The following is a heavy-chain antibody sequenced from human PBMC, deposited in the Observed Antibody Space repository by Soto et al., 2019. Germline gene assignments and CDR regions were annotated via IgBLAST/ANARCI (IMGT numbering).Heavy chain of an antibody. J-gene: IGHJ6*02. CDR3: AREGVAPYYYYGMDV. D-gene: IGHD5-12*01. CDR1: GYTFTRSG. V-gene: IGHV1-18*01. Sequence: VQLVQSGAEVKKPGASVKVSCTASGYTFTRSGISWVRQAPGQGLEWMGWISTYNGDTNYAHTFQGRVTMTTDTSTSTVHMEVRTLRSDDTAVYYCAREGVAPYYYYGMDVWGQGTPVTVS. CDR2: ISTYNGDT.